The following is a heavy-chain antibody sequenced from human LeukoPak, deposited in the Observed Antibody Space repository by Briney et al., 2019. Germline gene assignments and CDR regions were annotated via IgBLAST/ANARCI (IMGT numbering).Heavy chain of an antibody. J-gene: IGHJ4*02. Sequence: GGSLRLSCAASGFTFSSYGMHWVRQAPGKGLEWVAVIWYDGSNKYYADSVKGRFTISRDNSKNTLYLQMNSLRAEDTAVFYCAREGSGSYSHFFDYWGQGTLVTVSS. CDR1: GFTFSSYG. CDR2: IWYDGSNK. V-gene: IGHV3-33*01. D-gene: IGHD1-26*01. CDR3: AREGSGSYSHFFDY.